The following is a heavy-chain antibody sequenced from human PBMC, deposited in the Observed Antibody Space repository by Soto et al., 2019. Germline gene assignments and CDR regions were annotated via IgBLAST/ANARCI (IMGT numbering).Heavy chain of an antibody. CDR3: GRGVAALAVFAFDV. CDR2: IYWNDDK. J-gene: IGHJ3*01. V-gene: IGHV2-5*01. CDR1: GVSISTSGSG. D-gene: IGHD6-6*01. Sequence: SGTTLVNPKQTLTLTCTLSGVSISTSGSGLGWIRQNPGKALQCVALIYWNDDKHYGPSMRSRLAITGDCSKNQEVLTMTYMDLVDRAAYYCGRGVAALAVFAFDVWGQGTAVTGSS.